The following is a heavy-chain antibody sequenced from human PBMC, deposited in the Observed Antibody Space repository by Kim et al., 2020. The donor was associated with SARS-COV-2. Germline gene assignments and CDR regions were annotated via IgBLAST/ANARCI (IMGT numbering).Heavy chain of an antibody. Sequence: GGSLRLSCAASGFTFSSYAMSWVRQAPGKGLEWVSAISGSGGSTYYADSVKGRFTISRDNSKNTLYLQMNSLRAEDTAVYYCAKVGGYSYGPPPDYWGQGTLVTVSS. CDR1: GFTFSSYA. CDR3: AKVGGYSYGPPPDY. CDR2: ISGSGGST. D-gene: IGHD5-18*01. J-gene: IGHJ4*02. V-gene: IGHV3-23*01.